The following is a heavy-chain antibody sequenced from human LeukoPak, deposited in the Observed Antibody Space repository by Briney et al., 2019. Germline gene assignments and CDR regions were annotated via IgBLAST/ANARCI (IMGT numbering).Heavy chain of an antibody. V-gene: IGHV4-31*03. D-gene: IGHD3-10*01. CDR2: IYYSGTT. CDR3: ARVSLVRGAPDYYFDY. CDR1: GGSISSGSYY. Sequence: PSETLSHTCTVSGGSISSGSYYWSWIRQHPGKGLEWIGYIYYSGTTYYSPSLKSRVTISVDTSKNQFSLKLSSVTAADTAVYYCARVSLVRGAPDYYFDYWGQGTLVTVSS. J-gene: IGHJ4*02.